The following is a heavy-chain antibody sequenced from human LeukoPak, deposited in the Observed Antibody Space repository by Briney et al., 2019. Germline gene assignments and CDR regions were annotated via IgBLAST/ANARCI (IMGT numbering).Heavy chain of an antibody. J-gene: IGHJ4*02. CDR3: ARDGGGGGYFDY. CDR2: IYYSGST. CDR1: GGSISSHY. V-gene: IGHV4-59*11. Sequence: SETLSLTCTVSGGSISSHYWSWIRQPPGKGLEWVGYIYYSGSTNYNPSLKSRVTISVDTSKNQFSLKLSAVTAADTAVYYCARDGGGGGYFDYWGQGTLVTVSS. D-gene: IGHD2-21*01.